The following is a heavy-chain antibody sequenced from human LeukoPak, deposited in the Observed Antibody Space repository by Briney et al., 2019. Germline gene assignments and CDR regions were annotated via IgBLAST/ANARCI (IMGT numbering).Heavy chain of an antibody. D-gene: IGHD3-3*01. Sequence: GGSLRLSCAASGFTFSSYAMNWVRQAPGRGLEWVSYIGPSGTAIYYADSVKGRFTISRDNAKNPLYLQMNSLRAEDTAVYYCARAVPLLDDFWSGYYCDYWGQGTLVTVSS. J-gene: IGHJ4*02. CDR1: GFTFSSYA. CDR3: ARAVPLLDDFWSGYYCDY. V-gene: IGHV3-48*01. CDR2: IGPSGTAI.